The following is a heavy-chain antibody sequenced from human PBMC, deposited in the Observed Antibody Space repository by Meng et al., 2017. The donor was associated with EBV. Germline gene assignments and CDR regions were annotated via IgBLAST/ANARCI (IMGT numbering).Heavy chain of an antibody. V-gene: IGHV1-2*06. D-gene: IGHD5-12*01. J-gene: IGHJ4*02. CDR1: GYTFTGYY. CDR2: INPNSGDT. CDR3: ASRGDAGFDF. Sequence: QVQLVQSGXEVKNXXXSVKVSCKASGYTFTGYYIHWVRQAPGQGLEWMGRINPNSGDTNYAQKFQGRVTMTRDTSISTAYMDLSSLTSDDTAVYYCASRGDAGFDFWGQGTLVTVAS.